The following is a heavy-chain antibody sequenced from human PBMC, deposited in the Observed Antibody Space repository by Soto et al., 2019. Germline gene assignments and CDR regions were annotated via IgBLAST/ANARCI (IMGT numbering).Heavy chain of an antibody. CDR1: GYTFTSYG. J-gene: IGHJ6*03. V-gene: IGHV1-18*01. CDR2: ISAYNGNT. CDR3: ARYPLVLRFLEWLGDYYYMDV. Sequence: ASVKVSCKASGYTFTSYGISWVRQAPGQGLEWMGWISAYNGNTNYAQKLQGRVTMTTDTSTSTAYMELRSLRSDDTAVYYCARYPLVLRFLEWLGDYYYMDVWGKGTTVTVSS. D-gene: IGHD3-3*01.